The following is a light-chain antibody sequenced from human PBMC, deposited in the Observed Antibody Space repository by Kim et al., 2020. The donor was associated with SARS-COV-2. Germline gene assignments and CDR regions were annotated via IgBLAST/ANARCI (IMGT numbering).Light chain of an antibody. Sequence: QSVLTQPPSVSGAPGQGVTISCTGTSSNIGAGYDVHWYQQLPGTAPKLLIYTNSNRPSGVPDRFSGSKSGTSASLVITGLQAEDEADYYCQSYDSSLSGSRIIGGGTQLTVL. CDR2: TNS. CDR3: QSYDSSLSGSRI. J-gene: IGLJ2*01. V-gene: IGLV1-40*01. CDR1: SSNIGAGYD.